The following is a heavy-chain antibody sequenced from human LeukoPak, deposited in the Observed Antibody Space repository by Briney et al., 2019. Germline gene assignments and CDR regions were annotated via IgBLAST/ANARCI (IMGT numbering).Heavy chain of an antibody. Sequence: ASVKVSCKASGYTFTSYGISWVRQAPGQGLEWMGWVSAYNGNTNYAQKLQGRVTMTTDTSTSTAYMELRSLRSDDTAVYYCARDFVGATKGGFDYWGQGTLVTVSS. V-gene: IGHV1-18*01. CDR3: ARDFVGATKGGFDY. CDR1: GYTFTSYG. J-gene: IGHJ4*02. D-gene: IGHD1-26*01. CDR2: VSAYNGNT.